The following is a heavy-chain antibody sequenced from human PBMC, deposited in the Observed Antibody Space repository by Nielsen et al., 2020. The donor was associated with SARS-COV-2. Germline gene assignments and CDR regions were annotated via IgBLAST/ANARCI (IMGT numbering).Heavy chain of an antibody. CDR3: ARHAYGDYPGDWSSDL. D-gene: IGHD4-17*01. V-gene: IGHV4-31*03. J-gene: IGHJ2*01. CDR2: IYSGGSA. CDR1: GDSISSGNYY. Sequence: SETLSLTCTVSGDSISSGNYYWTWIRQHPGKGLEWIGYIYSGGSAYYSPSLKSRLTISVDTSKNQFSLELSSVTAADTAIYYCARHAYGDYPGDWSSDLWGRGTLVTVSS.